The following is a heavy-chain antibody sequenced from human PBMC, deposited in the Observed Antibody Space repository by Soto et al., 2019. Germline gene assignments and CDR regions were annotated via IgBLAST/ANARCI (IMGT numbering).Heavy chain of an antibody. CDR3: ARAGPYDSSGYYYIDAFDI. J-gene: IGHJ3*02. D-gene: IGHD3-22*01. CDR1: GFTFSSYS. V-gene: IGHV3-21*01. Sequence: PGGSLRLSCAASGFTFSSYSMNWVRQAPGKGLEWVSSISSSSSYIYYADSVKGRFTISRDNAKNSLYLQMNSLRAEDTAVCYCARAGPYDSSGYYYIDAFDIWGQGTMVTVSS. CDR2: ISSSSSYI.